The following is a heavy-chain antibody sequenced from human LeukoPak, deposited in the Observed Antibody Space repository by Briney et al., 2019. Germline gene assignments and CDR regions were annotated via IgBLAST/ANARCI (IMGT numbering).Heavy chain of an antibody. J-gene: IGHJ4*02. Sequence: PGLSLRLSCAASGFIFDNYAMHWVRQAPGKGLEWVSDISWNSDSAGYADSVKGRFTISRDNAKNSLYLQMDSLRAEDTAVYYCARDGVGAYFDYWGQGTLVTVSS. CDR1: GFIFDNYA. CDR2: ISWNSDSA. V-gene: IGHV3-9*01. CDR3: ARDGVGAYFDY. D-gene: IGHD1-26*01.